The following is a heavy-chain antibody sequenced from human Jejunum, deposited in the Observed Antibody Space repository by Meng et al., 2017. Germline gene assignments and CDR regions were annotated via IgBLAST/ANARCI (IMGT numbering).Heavy chain of an antibody. Sequence: QGQLVESGGGVVQLGRSWRLSCAASGFTFSSYAMYWDRQAPGKGLEWVAVISYDGSYKHYPDSVKGRFTISRDNSKNTLYLQMNSLRAEDTAVYYCARDGWGSSGWYDYWGQGTLVTVSS. J-gene: IGHJ4*02. CDR1: GFTFSSYA. CDR3: ARDGWGSSGWYDY. D-gene: IGHD6-19*01. CDR2: ISYDGSYK. V-gene: IGHV3-30-3*01.